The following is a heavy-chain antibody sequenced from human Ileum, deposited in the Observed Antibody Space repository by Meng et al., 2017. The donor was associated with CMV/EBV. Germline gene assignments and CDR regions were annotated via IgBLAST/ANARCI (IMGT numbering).Heavy chain of an antibody. Sequence: EGSGSGMVKPSETLALTCTVSGASISSNFWSWIRQPAGKGLEWIGRIYSSGSTFYNPSLNSRVTMSVDTSKNQFSLSLASVTAADTAIYFCAREESVGIAVTGTFDYWGQGILVTVSS. CDR1: GASISSNF. J-gene: IGHJ4*02. D-gene: IGHD6-19*01. CDR2: IYSSGST. V-gene: IGHV4-4*07. CDR3: AREESVGIAVTGTFDY.